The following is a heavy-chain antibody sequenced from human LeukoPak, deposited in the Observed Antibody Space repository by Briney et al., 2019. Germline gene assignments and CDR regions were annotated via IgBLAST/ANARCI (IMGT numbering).Heavy chain of an antibody. CDR2: VSPIGST. J-gene: IGHJ6*03. V-gene: IGHV4-59*11. D-gene: IGHD2-21*02. CDR1: GGSISGHD. CDR3: ARLGALPTAVPYFLYMDV. Sequence: PSETLSLTCTVSGGSISGHDWSWIWHRPRIGLGLVGYVSPIGSTYYNHSVRSRATISLDTSKNLFSLRPAFVAAADTAVYYCARLGALPTAVPYFLYMDVWGKGATVTVS.